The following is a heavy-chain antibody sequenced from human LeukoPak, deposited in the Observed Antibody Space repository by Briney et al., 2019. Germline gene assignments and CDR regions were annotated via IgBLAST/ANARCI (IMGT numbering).Heavy chain of an antibody. D-gene: IGHD3-22*01. Sequence: PGRSLRLSCAASGFTFSSYGMNWVRQAPGKGLEWVAVIWYDGSNKYYADSVKGRFTISRDSSKNTLYLQMNSLRAEDTAVYYCAKSDSSGYYYAEGGSFDYWGQGTLVTVSS. CDR1: GFTFSSYG. CDR2: IWYDGSNK. J-gene: IGHJ4*02. CDR3: AKSDSSGYYYAEGGSFDY. V-gene: IGHV3-33*06.